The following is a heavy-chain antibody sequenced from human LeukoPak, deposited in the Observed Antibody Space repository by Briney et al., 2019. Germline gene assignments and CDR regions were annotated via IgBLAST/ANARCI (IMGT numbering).Heavy chain of an antibody. V-gene: IGHV4-59*01. CDR3: ARDWDTSGYFDY. D-gene: IGHD3-22*01. CDR2: LYNSGTA. J-gene: IGHJ4*02. CDR1: GVSISSYY. Sequence: PSETLSLTCTVSGVSISSYYWSWIRQPPGEGLEWIGQLYNSGTANYNPSLKSRVTISRDTSNNRFSLKLTSVTAADTALYYCARDWDTSGYFDYWGQGAMVTVSS.